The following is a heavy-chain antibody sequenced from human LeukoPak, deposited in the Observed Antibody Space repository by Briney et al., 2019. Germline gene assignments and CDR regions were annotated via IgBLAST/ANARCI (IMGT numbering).Heavy chain of an antibody. CDR2: ISSESTYI. D-gene: IGHD6-19*01. Sequence: KTGGSLRLSCAASGFTFSSYSMNWVRQAPGKGLEWVSSISSESTYIFYADSVKGRFTISRDNAKNSLYLQMNSLRAEDTAVYYCAKDTDPYSSDAFDYWGQGTLVTVSS. CDR3: AKDTDPYSSDAFDY. J-gene: IGHJ4*02. CDR1: GFTFSSYS. V-gene: IGHV3-21*04.